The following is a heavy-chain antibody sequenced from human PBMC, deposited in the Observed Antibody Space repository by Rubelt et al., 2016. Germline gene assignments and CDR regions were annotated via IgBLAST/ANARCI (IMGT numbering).Heavy chain of an antibody. Sequence: EVQLVESGGGLVQPGGSLRLSCAASGFTFRNYWMNWVRQAPGKGPEWVANIKQDGSEKYYVDSVKGRFTISRDNAKNSLYLQMNSLGAEDMAVYYCVNDGAGGGSSLEGYWGQGTLVTVSS. V-gene: IGHV3-7*02. CDR2: IKQDGSEK. J-gene: IGHJ4*02. CDR1: GFTFRNYW. CDR3: VNDGAGGGSSLEGY. D-gene: IGHD6-13*01.